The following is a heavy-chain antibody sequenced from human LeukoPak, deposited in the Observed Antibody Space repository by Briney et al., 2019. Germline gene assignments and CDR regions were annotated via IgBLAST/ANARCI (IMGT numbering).Heavy chain of an antibody. CDR2: IYTSGST. V-gene: IGHV4-61*02. CDR3: ARVSLNSGYYGLYFDY. CDR1: GGSISSGSYY. J-gene: IGHJ4*02. Sequence: SETLSLTCTVSGGSISSGSYYWSWIRQPAGKGLEWIGRIYTSGSTNYNPSLKSRVTISVDTSKNQFSLKLSSVTAADTAVYYCARVSLNSGYYGLYFDYWGQGTLVTVSS. D-gene: IGHD3-22*01.